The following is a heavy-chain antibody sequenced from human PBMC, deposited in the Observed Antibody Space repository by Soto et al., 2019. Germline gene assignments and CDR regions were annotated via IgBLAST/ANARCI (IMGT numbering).Heavy chain of an antibody. CDR2: ISYDGSNK. V-gene: IGHV3-30*18. J-gene: IGHJ4*02. Sequence: QVQLVESGGGVVQPGRSLRLSCAASGFTFSSYGMHWVRQAPGKGLEWVAVISYDGSNKYYADSVKGRFTISRDNSKNTLYLQMNSLRAEDTAVYYCAKDQGYYDSSGPFDYWGQGTLVTVSS. D-gene: IGHD3-22*01. CDR1: GFTFSSYG. CDR3: AKDQGYYDSSGPFDY.